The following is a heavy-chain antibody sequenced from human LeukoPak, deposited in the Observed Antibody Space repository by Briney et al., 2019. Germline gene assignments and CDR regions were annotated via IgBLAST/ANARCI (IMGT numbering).Heavy chain of an antibody. CDR2: ISYDGSNK. CDR3: ARIYGGNATPTDFDY. Sequence: GGSLRLSCTASGFTFGDYAMSWFRQAPGKGLEWVAVISYDGSNKYYADSVKGRFTISRDNSKNTLYLQMNSLRAEDTAVYYCARIYGGNATPTDFDYWGQGTLVTVSS. V-gene: IGHV3-30*04. CDR1: GFTFGDYA. D-gene: IGHD4-23*01. J-gene: IGHJ4*02.